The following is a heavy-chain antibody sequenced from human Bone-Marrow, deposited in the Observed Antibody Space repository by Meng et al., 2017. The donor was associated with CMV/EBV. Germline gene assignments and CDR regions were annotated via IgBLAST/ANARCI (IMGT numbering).Heavy chain of an antibody. D-gene: IGHD2-2*01. Sequence: GGSLRLSCAACGFTFSSYDMHWVRQATGKGLEWVSAIGTAGDTYYPGSVKGRFTISRDNSKNTLYLQMNSLRAEDTAVYYCARVCSSTSCPDRYYYYYYGMDFWGQGTTVTGSS. CDR1: GFTFSSYD. CDR2: IGTAGDT. J-gene: IGHJ6*01. V-gene: IGHV3-13*01. CDR3: ARVCSSTSCPDRYYYYYYGMDF.